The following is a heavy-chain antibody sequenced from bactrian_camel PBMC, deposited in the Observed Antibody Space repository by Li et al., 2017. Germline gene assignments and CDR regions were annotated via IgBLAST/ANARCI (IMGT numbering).Heavy chain of an antibody. CDR2: VSP. Sequence: DVQLVESGGGLVQPGGSLRLSCAASGFTFSNYAMSWVRQAPEKGLEWIAGVSPYVVDSVKGRFTISQDSAKNTVLLQMNNLKPEDTAKYYCAARWEYGTPWCDPAYEYDHWGQGTQVTVS. V-gene: IGHV3S10*01. CDR3: AARWEYGTPWCDPAYEYDH. J-gene: IGHJ4*01. CDR1: GFTFSNYA. D-gene: IGHD6*01.